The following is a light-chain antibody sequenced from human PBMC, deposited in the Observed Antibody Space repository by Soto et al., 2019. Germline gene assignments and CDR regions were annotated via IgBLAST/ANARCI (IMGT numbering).Light chain of an antibody. CDR1: SGSIASSY. J-gene: IGLJ2*01. V-gene: IGLV6-57*02. Sequence: NFMLTQPHSVSESPGKTVTISCTGSSGSIASSYVQWYQQRPGSAPTTVIYEDNQRPSGVPDRFSGSIDSSSNSASLTISGLRTEDEADYYCQSYDGSNHVVFGGGTKLTVL. CDR2: EDN. CDR3: QSYDGSNHVV.